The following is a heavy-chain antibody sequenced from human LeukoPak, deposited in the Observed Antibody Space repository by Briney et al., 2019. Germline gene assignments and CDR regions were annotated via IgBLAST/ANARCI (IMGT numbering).Heavy chain of an antibody. D-gene: IGHD3-10*01. J-gene: IGHJ4*02. CDR2: ISGYNGHT. V-gene: IGHV1-18*01. CDR1: GYTFRSYG. CDR3: ARDAGAVDLVRGVLFH. Sequence: ASVKVSCKASGYTFRSYGISWVRQAPRQGLEWMGWISGYNGHTDYAQKMQGRVTVTTDTSTSTAYMELKNLRSDDTAIYYCARDAGAVDLVRGVLFHWGQGTLVTVSS.